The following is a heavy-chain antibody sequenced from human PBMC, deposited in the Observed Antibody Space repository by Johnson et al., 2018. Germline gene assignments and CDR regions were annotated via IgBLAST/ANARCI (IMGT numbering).Heavy chain of an antibody. D-gene: IGHD6-13*01. V-gene: IGHV3-21*01. Sequence: VQLVESGGGLVKPGGSLRLSCAASGFTFSSYSMNWVRQAPGKGLEWVSSISSSSRYIYYAGSVKGRLTISRDNAKNSLYLQMTSLRAEETAVFYWARDRPVEQQLLGGGVFDYWGQGTLVTVSS. J-gene: IGHJ4*02. CDR2: ISSSSRYI. CDR3: ARDRPVEQQLLGGGVFDY. CDR1: GFTFSSYS.